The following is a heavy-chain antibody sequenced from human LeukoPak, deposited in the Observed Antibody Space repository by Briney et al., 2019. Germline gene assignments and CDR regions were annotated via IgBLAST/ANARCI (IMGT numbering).Heavy chain of an antibody. CDR2: IGTAGDT. CDR1: GFTFSSYD. CDR3: ARAPTQGWYFDL. V-gene: IGHV3-13*01. J-gene: IGHJ2*01. Sequence: WGSLRLSCAASGFTFSSYDMHWVRQATGKGLEEVSAIGTAGDTYYPGSVKGRFNISRENANNSLYLQMNSLRAGDTAVYYCARAPTQGWYFDLWGRGTLVTVSS.